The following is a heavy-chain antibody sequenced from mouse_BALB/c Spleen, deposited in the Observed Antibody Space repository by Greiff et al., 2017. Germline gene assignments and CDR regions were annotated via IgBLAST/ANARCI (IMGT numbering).Heavy chain of an antibody. CDR3: ARVYYGSLWYFDV. J-gene: IGHJ1*01. D-gene: IGHD1-1*01. Sequence: ESGPGLVKPSQSLSLTCSVTGYSITSGYYWNWIRQFPGNKLEWMGYISYDGSNNYNPSLKNRISITRDTSKNQFFLKLNSVTTEDTATYYCARVYYGSLWYFDVWGAGTTVTVSS. V-gene: IGHV3-6*02. CDR2: ISYDGSN. CDR1: GYSITSGYY.